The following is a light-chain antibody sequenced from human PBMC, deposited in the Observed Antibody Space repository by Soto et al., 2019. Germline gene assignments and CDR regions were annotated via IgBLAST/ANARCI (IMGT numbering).Light chain of an antibody. Sequence: QSALAQPASVSGSPGQSITISCTGTSSDAGSYNLVSWYQQHPGKAPKLMIYEGSKRPSGVSNRFSGSKSGNTASLTISWLQAEDEADYYCCSYAGSSTYVFGTGTKVTVL. CDR2: EGS. V-gene: IGLV2-23*01. J-gene: IGLJ1*01. CDR3: CSYAGSSTYV. CDR1: SSDAGSYNL.